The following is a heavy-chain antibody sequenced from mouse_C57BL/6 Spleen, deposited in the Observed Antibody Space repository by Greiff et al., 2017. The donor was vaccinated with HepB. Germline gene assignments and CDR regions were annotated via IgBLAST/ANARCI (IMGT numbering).Heavy chain of an antibody. V-gene: IGHV2-9-1*01. CDR1: GFSLTSYA. J-gene: IGHJ4*01. Sequence: VQLQQSGPGLVAPSQSLSITCTVSGFSLTSYAISWVRQPPGKGLEWLGVIWTGGGTNYNSALKSRLSISKDNSKSQVFLKMNSLQTDDTARYYCARRRSSLRDYAMDYWGQGTSVTVSS. CDR3: ARRRSSLRDYAMDY. CDR2: IWTGGGT. D-gene: IGHD1-1*01.